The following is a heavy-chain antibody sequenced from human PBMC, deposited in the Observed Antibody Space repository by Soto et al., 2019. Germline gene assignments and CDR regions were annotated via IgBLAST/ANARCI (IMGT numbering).Heavy chain of an antibody. CDR1: SGSFSGYY. J-gene: IGHJ4*02. V-gene: IGHV4-34*01. CDR2: ISQSGNT. CDR3: ARAPKVSGSSQTRPDF. Sequence: SETLSLTCSIYSGSFSGYYWSWIRQPPGKGLEWIGEISQSGNTNYSPSLKSRGSISIDTSKKQFSLNLASVSAADTAVYYCARAPKVSGSSQTRPDFWAQGTPVIVSS. D-gene: IGHD6-6*01.